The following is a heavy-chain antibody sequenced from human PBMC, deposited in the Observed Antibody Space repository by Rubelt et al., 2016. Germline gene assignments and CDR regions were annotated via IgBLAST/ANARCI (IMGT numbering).Heavy chain of an antibody. CDR2: IIPILGIA. CDR1: GGTFSSYA. J-gene: IGHJ4*02. CDR3: ARDMVEMVD. V-gene: IGHV1-69*04. D-gene: IGHD5-24*01. Sequence: ASGGTFSSYAISWVRQAPGQGLEWMGRIIPILGIANYAQKFQGRVTITADKSTSTAYMELSSLRSEDTAVYYCARDMVEMVDWGQGTLVTVSS.